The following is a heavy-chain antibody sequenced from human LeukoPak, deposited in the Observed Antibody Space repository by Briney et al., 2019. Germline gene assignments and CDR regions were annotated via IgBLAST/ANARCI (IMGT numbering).Heavy chain of an antibody. CDR2: IIPIFSPA. CDR1: GRTFSSYS. Sequence: SVKVSCKASGRTFSSYSISWVRQAPGQGLEWMGGIIPIFSPANYAQKCQGRVTITADQSTQPAYKGPGSLRSDDPAMTDCASPIAAAGTGGRFDYGGQGTLVTVSS. V-gene: IGHV1-69*13. CDR3: ASPIAAAGTGGRFDY. J-gene: IGHJ4*02. D-gene: IGHD6-13*01.